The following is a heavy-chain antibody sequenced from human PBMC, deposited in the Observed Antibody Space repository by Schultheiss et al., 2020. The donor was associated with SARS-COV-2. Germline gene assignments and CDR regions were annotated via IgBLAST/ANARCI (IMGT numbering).Heavy chain of an antibody. J-gene: IGHJ5*02. V-gene: IGHV3-21*01. CDR2: ISSSSSYI. D-gene: IGHD6-19*01. Sequence: GGSLRLSCAASGFTFSSYSMNWVRQAPGKGLEWVSSISSSSSYIYYADSVKGRFTISRDNAKNTLYLQMNSLRAEDTAVYYCARDRADMAVAATGWFDPWGQGTLVTVSS. CDR3: ARDRADMAVAATGWFDP. CDR1: GFTFSSYS.